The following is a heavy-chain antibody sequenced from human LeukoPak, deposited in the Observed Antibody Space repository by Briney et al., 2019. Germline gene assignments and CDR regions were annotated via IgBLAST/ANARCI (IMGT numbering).Heavy chain of an antibody. D-gene: IGHD3-10*01. CDR2: IYWDDDK. J-gene: IGHJ4*02. Sequence: SGPTLVKPTQTLTLTCTFSGFSLSTSGVGVGWIRQPPGKALECLALIYWDDDKRYSPSLKRRLTIIKDTSKKHVVLTMTNIDPVDTATYYCAHTVTGRGNPDFDYWGQGTLVTVSS. V-gene: IGHV2-5*02. CDR3: AHTVTGRGNPDFDY. CDR1: GFSLSTSGVG.